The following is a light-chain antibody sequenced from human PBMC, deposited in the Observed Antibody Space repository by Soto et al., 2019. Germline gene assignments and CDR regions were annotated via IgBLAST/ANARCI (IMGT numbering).Light chain of an antibody. J-gene: IGKJ3*01. Sequence: ELVLTQSPGTLSLSPGERATLSCRASQSVSSSYLAWYQQKPGQAPRLLIYGTSTRATGIPDRFGGSGSGTDFTLTISRLEPEDFAMYYCQQYGRTFGPGTKVDIK. CDR1: QSVSSSY. V-gene: IGKV3-20*01. CDR3: QQYGRT. CDR2: GTS.